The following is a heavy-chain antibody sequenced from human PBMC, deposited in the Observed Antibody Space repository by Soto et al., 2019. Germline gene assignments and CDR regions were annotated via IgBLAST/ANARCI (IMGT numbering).Heavy chain of an antibody. CDR2: INPNSGGT. D-gene: IGHD2-8*01. J-gene: IGHJ6*02. Sequence: QVPLVQSGAEVKKPGASVKVSCKASGYTFTGYYMHWVRQAPGQGLEWMGWINPNSGGTNYAQKFQGWVTMTRDTSISTAYMELSRLRSDDTAVYYCARVLMIPFSSYYYGMDVWGQGTTVTVSS. CDR1: GYTFTGYY. V-gene: IGHV1-2*04. CDR3: ARVLMIPFSSYYYGMDV.